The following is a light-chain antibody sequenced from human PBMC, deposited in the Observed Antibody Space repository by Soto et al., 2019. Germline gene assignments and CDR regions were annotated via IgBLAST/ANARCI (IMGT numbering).Light chain of an antibody. Sequence: DIQMTQSPSTLSASVGDRVTITCRASQSISSKLAWYQQKPGKAPKLLIYDASSMDSGIPSRFSGSGSGTEFTLTISSLQSDDFAAYYCQQYNSYIWTFGQGTKVEIK. V-gene: IGKV1-5*01. CDR2: DAS. J-gene: IGKJ1*01. CDR3: QQYNSYIWT. CDR1: QSISSK.